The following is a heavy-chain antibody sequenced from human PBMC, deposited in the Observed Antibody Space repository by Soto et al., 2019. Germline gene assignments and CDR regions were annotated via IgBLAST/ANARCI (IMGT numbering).Heavy chain of an antibody. D-gene: IGHD6-13*01. CDR2: TYYRSKWYN. V-gene: IGHV6-1*01. CDR3: ASQEGISVLGAFDI. CDR1: GDSVSSNSAA. J-gene: IGHJ3*02. Sequence: SQTLSLTCAISGDSVSSNSAAWNWIRQSPSRGLEWLGRTYYRSKWYNDYAVSVKSRITINPDTSKNQFSLQLNSVTPEDTAVYYCASQEGISVLGAFDIWGQGTMVTVSS.